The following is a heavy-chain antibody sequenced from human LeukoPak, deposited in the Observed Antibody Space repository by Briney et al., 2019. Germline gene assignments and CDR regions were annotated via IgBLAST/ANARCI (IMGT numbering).Heavy chain of an antibody. Sequence: GGSLRLSCVASGFTFSSYWMNWVRQAPGKGLEWVANIKQDGSEIYYVDSVKGRFTISRDNAKNSLYLQMNSLRAEDTAVYHCARDRGWFAMDVWGQGTTVTVS. CDR1: GFTFSSYW. D-gene: IGHD3-10*01. V-gene: IGHV3-7*01. J-gene: IGHJ6*02. CDR2: IKQDGSEI. CDR3: ARDRGWFAMDV.